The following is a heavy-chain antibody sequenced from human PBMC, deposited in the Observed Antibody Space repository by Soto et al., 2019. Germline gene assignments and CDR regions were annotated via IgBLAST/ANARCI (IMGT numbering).Heavy chain of an antibody. D-gene: IGHD3-10*01. CDR3: ARHPYYGLGSYSFDY. CDR1: GFSLTTSRVG. CDR2: IYWDDDK. Sequence: QITLKESGPTLVRPTQTLTLTCTFSGFSLTTSRVGVGWIRQPPGKALEWLAVIYWDDDKRYSSSLKSRLTITRDTSKNQVVLTMTNMDAVDTATYYCARHPYYGLGSYSFDYWGQGTLVTVSS. J-gene: IGHJ4*02. V-gene: IGHV2-5*02.